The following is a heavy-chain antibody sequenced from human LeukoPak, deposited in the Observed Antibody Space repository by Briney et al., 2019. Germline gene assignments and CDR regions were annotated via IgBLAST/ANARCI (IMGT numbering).Heavy chain of an antibody. CDR3: ARDPYSGTYGDTYYYYMDV. Sequence: GGSLRLSCAASGFTFTNYAMSWVRQTPGRGLEWVSATVGSGPDTHHADSVKGRFTVSRDNARNSLYLQMNSLRAEDTAVYYCARDPYSGTYGDTYYYYMDVWGKGTTVTISS. CDR1: GFTFTNYA. D-gene: IGHD1-26*01. V-gene: IGHV3-23*01. J-gene: IGHJ6*03. CDR2: TVGSGPDT.